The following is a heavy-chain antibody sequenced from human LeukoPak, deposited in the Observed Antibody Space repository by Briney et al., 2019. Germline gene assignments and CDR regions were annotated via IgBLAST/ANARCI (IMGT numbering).Heavy chain of an antibody. Sequence: PSQTLSLTCTVSGDSISGSSWSWIRQPPGKGLEWIGYIYYSGSTNYNPSLKSRVTISVDTSKNQFSLKLSSVTAADTAVYYCARDDYGDYVFDYWGQGTLVTVSS. CDR2: IYYSGST. D-gene: IGHD4-17*01. J-gene: IGHJ4*02. V-gene: IGHV4-59*01. CDR3: ARDDYGDYVFDY. CDR1: GDSISGSS.